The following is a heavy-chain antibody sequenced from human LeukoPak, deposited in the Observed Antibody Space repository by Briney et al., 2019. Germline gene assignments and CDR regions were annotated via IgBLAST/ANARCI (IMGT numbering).Heavy chain of an antibody. Sequence: GGSLRLSCAASGFTFSSYWMNWARQAPGKGLEWVASINHNGNVNYYVDSVKGRFTISRDNAKNSLYLQMSNLRAEDTAVYYCASSEEYYYDSSGYAGAFDIWGQGTMVTVSS. CDR3: ASSEEYYYDSSGYAGAFDI. D-gene: IGHD3-22*01. CDR2: INHNGNVN. CDR1: GFTFSSYW. V-gene: IGHV3-7*03. J-gene: IGHJ3*02.